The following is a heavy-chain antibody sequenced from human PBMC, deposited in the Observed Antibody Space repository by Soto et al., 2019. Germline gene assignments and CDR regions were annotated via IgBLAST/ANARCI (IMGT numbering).Heavy chain of an antibody. CDR2: INHSGST. J-gene: IGHJ4*02. CDR3: ARVPRFGSSWDRGFYFDY. V-gene: IGHV4-34*01. D-gene: IGHD6-13*01. Sequence: QVQLQQWGAGLLKPSETLSLTCAVYGGSFSGYYWSWIRQPPGKGLEWIGEINHSGSTNYNPSLKSRVTISVDTSKNQYARKLSSVTAADAAVYYCARVPRFGSSWDRGFYFDYWGQGTLVTVSS. CDR1: GGSFSGYY.